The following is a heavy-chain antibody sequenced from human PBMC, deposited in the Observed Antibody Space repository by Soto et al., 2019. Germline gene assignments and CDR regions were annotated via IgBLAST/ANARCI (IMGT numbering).Heavy chain of an antibody. CDR3: TRHVGGYGGKVDY. CDR1: GGSISSSNYY. D-gene: IGHD2-15*01. Sequence: PSETLSLTCGVSGGSISSSNYYWGWIRQPPGKGLEWLGSVFYNGNTYYNPSLKSRVTTSVDTSKNQFSLKLSSVTAADTAVYYCTRHVGGYGGKVDYWGQGTLVTVS. V-gene: IGHV4-39*01. CDR2: VFYNGNT. J-gene: IGHJ4*02.